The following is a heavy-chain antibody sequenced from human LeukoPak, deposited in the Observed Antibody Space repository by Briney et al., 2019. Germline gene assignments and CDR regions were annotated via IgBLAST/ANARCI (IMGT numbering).Heavy chain of an antibody. J-gene: IGHJ4*02. CDR2: MHYRGTT. V-gene: IGHV4-39*01. CDR1: GVSFSSSNNL. CDR3: ARHLAGYSSGLVDY. D-gene: IGHD6-19*01. Sequence: SETLSLTCTVSGVSFSSSNNLWGWIRQPPGKGLEWIGSMHYRGTTYYIPSLKSRVTISVDTSKNQFSLKLSSVTAADTAVYYCARHLAGYSSGLVDYWGQGTLVTVSS.